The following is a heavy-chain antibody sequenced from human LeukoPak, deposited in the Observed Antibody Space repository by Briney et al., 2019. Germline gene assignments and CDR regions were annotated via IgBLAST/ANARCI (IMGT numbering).Heavy chain of an antibody. CDR2: TYYSGST. CDR3: ARGRFGLDY. CDR1: GGSISSYY. V-gene: IGHV4-59*01. Sequence: SETLSLTCTVSGGSISSYYWSWIRQPPGKGLEWIGYTYYSGSTNYNPSLKSRVTISVDTSKNQFSLKLSSVTAADTAVYYCARGRFGLDYWGQGTLVTVSS. D-gene: IGHD3-10*01. J-gene: IGHJ4*02.